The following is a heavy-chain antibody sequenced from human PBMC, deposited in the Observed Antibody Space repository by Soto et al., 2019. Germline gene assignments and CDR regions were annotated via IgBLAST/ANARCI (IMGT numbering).Heavy chain of an antibody. V-gene: IGHV3-23*01. Sequence: PVGSLRLSCAASGFIFDYYAMSWVRQAPGKGLEWVSTISASGIYTYYTDSVKGRFTISRDNSKNTLFLQMDRLTAEDTAVFYCAKVAPTRADVGSSSYYGLDVWGQGTTVTVSS. CDR1: GFIFDYYA. CDR2: ISASGIYT. J-gene: IGHJ6*02. D-gene: IGHD6-6*01. CDR3: AKVAPTRADVGSSSYYGLDV.